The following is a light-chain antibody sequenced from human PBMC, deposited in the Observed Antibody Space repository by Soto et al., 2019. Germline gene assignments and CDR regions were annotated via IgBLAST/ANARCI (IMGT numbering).Light chain of an antibody. CDR3: QQYGSSPMYS. CDR2: GAS. Sequence: IVLTKSQGTLSLSPGDRATLSCRASQSGINRYVAWYQQKPCQPPRLLIYGASNRASGIPDRFSGSGSVADCTLTVSRLEPEDFAVYYCQQYGSSPMYSFGQGTRLEI. V-gene: IGKV3-20*01. J-gene: IGKJ2*03. CDR1: QSGINRY.